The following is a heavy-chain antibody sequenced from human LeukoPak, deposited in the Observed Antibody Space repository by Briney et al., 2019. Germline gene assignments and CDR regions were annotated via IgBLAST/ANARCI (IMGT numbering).Heavy chain of an antibody. V-gene: IGHV4-59*01. CDR1: GGSISSYY. Sequence: PSETLSLTCTVSGGSISSYYWSWIRQPPGKGLEWIGDIYYSGSTNYNPSLKSRVTISVDTSKNQFSLKLSSVTAADTAVYYCARNSPYFTARRPAADYFDYWGQGTLVTVSS. CDR3: ARNSPYFTARRPAADYFDY. D-gene: IGHD2-8*02. CDR2: IYYSGST. J-gene: IGHJ4*02.